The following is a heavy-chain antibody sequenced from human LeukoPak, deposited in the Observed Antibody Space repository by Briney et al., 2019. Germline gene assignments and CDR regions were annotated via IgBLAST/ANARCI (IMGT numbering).Heavy chain of an antibody. CDR3: ARESGYCNNTSCYTDY. CDR1: GGTFSSYA. CDR2: ISAYSGNT. Sequence: GASVKVSCKASGGTFSSYAVSWVRQAPGQGLEWMGWISAYSGNTNYAQKLQGRVIMTTDTSTSTAYMELRSLRSDDTAVYYCARESGYCNNTSCYTDYWGQGTLVTVSS. D-gene: IGHD2-2*02. V-gene: IGHV1-18*01. J-gene: IGHJ4*02.